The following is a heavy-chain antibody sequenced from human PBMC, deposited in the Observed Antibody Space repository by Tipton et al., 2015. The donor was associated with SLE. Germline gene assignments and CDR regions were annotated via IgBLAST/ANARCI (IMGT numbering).Heavy chain of an antibody. D-gene: IGHD3-3*01. J-gene: IGHJ6*02. CDR2: IYYSGST. CDR1: SGSISSYY. Sequence: TLSLTCTVSSGSISSYYWSWIRQPPGKGLEWIGYIYYSGSTNYNPSLKSRVTISVDTSKNQFSLKLISVTAADTAVYYCAREGDFWSGSGGMGVWGQGTTVTVSS. V-gene: IGHV4-59*13. CDR3: AREGDFWSGSGGMGV.